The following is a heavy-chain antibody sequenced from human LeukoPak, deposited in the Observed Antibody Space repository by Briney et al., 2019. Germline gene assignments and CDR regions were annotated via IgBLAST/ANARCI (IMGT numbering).Heavy chain of an antibody. V-gene: IGHV3-23*01. CDR2: ITGSGGST. CDR1: GFTFSSYV. CDR3: AKSHSSGWFLFDS. J-gene: IGHJ4*02. D-gene: IGHD6-19*01. Sequence: GGSLRLSCAASGFTFSSYVMSWVRQAPGKGLEWVSVITGSGGSTSYADSVKGRFTIARDSSKNSLYLQMNSLRAEDTALYYCAKSHSSGWFLFDSWGQGTLVTVSS.